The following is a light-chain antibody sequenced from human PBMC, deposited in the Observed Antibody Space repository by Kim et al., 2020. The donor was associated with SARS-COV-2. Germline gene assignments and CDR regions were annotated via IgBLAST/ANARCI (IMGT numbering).Light chain of an antibody. CDR2: AAS. CDR3: QQTDISPFT. Sequence: DIQMTQSPSSLSASVGDRVTITCRTSQNINSHLNWYHQKPGRAPKLLIYAASTVQGGVPSRFSGSGSETDFTLTISSLQPEDFATYFCQQTDISPFTFGPGTKVDIK. J-gene: IGKJ3*01. CDR1: QNINSH. V-gene: IGKV1-39*01.